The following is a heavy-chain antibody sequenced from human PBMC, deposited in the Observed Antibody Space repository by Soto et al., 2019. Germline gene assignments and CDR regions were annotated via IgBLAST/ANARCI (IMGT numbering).Heavy chain of an antibody. CDR2: IYHSGNT. CDR1: GDSISSGAW. Sequence: SETLSLTCAVSGDSISSGAWWSWVRQSPGKGLQWIGEIYHSGNTRNNPSLKSRVTMSVDKSNNQFSLNLMSVTAADTATYYCARDVGYHYDGSPSGQFDFWGQGTLVTVSS. J-gene: IGHJ4*02. D-gene: IGHD3-22*01. CDR3: ARDVGYHYDGSPSGQFDF. V-gene: IGHV4-4*02.